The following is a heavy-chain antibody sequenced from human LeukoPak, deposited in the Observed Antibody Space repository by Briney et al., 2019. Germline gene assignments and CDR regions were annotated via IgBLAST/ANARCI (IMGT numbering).Heavy chain of an antibody. CDR2: ITPSGSYI. Sequence: GGSLRLSCAASGXTFSTYSMNWVRQAPGKGLEWVSSITPSGSYIYYATSVKGRFTISRDNAKNSLYLQMNSLRAEDTAVYYCASLNWGIAVAGFDSWGQGTLVTVSS. D-gene: IGHD6-19*01. J-gene: IGHJ4*02. CDR1: GXTFSTYS. V-gene: IGHV3-21*04. CDR3: ASLNWGIAVAGFDS.